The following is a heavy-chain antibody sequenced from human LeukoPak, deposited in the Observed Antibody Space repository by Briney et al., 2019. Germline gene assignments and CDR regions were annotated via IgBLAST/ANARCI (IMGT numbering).Heavy chain of an antibody. Sequence: SQTLSLTCTVSGGSISSGDYYWSWIRQPPGKGLEWIGYIYYSGSTYYNPSLKSRVTMSVDTSKNQFSLKLSSVTAADTAVYYCARELVVPAAISWFDPWGQGTLVTVSP. CDR3: ARELVVPAAISWFDP. D-gene: IGHD2-2*01. CDR2: IYYSGST. V-gene: IGHV4-30-4*01. CDR1: GGSISSGDYY. J-gene: IGHJ5*02.